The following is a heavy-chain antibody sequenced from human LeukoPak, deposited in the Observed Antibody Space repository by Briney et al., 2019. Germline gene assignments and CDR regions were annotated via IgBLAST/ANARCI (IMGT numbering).Heavy chain of an antibody. V-gene: IGHV3-7*04. CDR3: ARGGGMRSWYDFDY. CDR1: GFTFSSYW. CDR2: IKEAGSEK. J-gene: IGHJ4*02. Sequence: GSLRLSCAASGFTFSSYWMSWVRQAPGKGLEFMANIKEAGSEKYYVDSVKGRFTISRDNDKNSVHLQMNNLRAEDTAVYHCARGGGMRSWYDFDYWGQGILVTVSS. D-gene: IGHD6-13*01.